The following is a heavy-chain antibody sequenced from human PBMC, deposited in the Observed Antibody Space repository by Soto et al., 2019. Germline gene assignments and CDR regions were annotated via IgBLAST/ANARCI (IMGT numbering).Heavy chain of an antibody. CDR3: ARMIYNSGWYFDY. J-gene: IGHJ4*02. D-gene: IGHD6-19*01. V-gene: IGHV2-70*01. Sequence: SGPTLVNPTQTLTLTCAFSGFSLTTTGMCVSWIRQPPGKALEWLAVIDWDDDKYYSTSLKTRLTVSKDTSNSQVVLTMTNMDPVDAATYYCARMIYNSGWYFDYWGPGTLVTVSS. CDR2: IDWDDDK. CDR1: GFSLTTTGMC.